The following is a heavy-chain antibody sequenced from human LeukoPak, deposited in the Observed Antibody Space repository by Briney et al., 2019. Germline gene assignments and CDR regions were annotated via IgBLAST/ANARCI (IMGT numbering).Heavy chain of an antibody. J-gene: IGHJ4*02. V-gene: IGHV4-34*01. CDR3: ASGGIAVAGTGNSFDY. CDR1: GGSFSGYY. Sequence: ASETLSLTCAVYGGSFSGYYWSWIRQPPGKGLERIGEINHSGSTNYNPSLKSRVTISVDTSKNQFSLKLSSVTAADTAVYYCASGGIAVAGTGNSFDYWGQGTLVTVSS. CDR2: INHSGST. D-gene: IGHD6-19*01.